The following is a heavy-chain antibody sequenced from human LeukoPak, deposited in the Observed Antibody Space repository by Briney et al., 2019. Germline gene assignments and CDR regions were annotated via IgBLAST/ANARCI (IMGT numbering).Heavy chain of an antibody. CDR2: ISGSGGST. J-gene: IGHJ4*02. CDR3: AKDRRSGSYTRTYFDY. V-gene: IGHV3-23*01. CDR1: GFTFSSYA. D-gene: IGHD1-26*01. Sequence: GGSLRLSCAASGFTFSSYAMSWVRQAPGKGMEWVSAISGSGGSTYYADSVKGRFTISRDNSKNTLYLQMNSLRAKDTAVYYCAKDRRSGSYTRTYFDYWGQGTLVTVSS.